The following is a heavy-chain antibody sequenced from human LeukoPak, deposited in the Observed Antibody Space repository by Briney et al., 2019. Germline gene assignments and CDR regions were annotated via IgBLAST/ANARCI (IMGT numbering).Heavy chain of an antibody. V-gene: IGHV3-33*01. J-gene: IGHJ3*01. CDR2: IWYDGSNK. D-gene: IGHD4-17*01. Sequence: TGGSLRLSCAASGFIFSTYGMNWVRQVPGKGLEWVAIIWYDGSNKYYADSVKGRFSISRDNSKNTLYLEMNSLRVEDTAIYYCDSSTMTTRGVGDLDLWGQGTKVIVSS. CDR1: GFIFSTYG. CDR3: DSSTMTTRGVGDLDL.